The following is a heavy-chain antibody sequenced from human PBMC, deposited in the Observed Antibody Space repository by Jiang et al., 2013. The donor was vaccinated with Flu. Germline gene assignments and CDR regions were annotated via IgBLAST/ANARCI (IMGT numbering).Heavy chain of an antibody. CDR3: ARLTDGSGNSKWFDP. V-gene: IGHV5-51*01. CDR1: GYSFPNYW. J-gene: IGHJ5*02. Sequence: QLVESGAEVRKSGESLKISCQGSGYSFPNYWIAWVRQRPGRGLEWMGYISPDNSDSRYSPAFQGQVTFSADRSAAYLQWSSLKASDTAMYYCARLTDGSGNSKWFDPWGQGTLVTVSS. CDR2: ISPDNSDS. D-gene: IGHD3-10*01.